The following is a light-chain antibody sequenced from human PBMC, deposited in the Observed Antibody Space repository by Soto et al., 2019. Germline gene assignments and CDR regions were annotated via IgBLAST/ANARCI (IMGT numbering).Light chain of an antibody. CDR2: GAS. CDR1: ESVSSNY. Sequence: EIVLTQSPVTLSLSPGERATLSCRATESVSSNYLAWYQQKPGQAPRVLIYGASIRATGIPDRFSGSGSETDFTLTISRLEPEDFAVYYCQQYGTSPRTFGQGTKVDIK. J-gene: IGKJ1*01. V-gene: IGKV3-20*01. CDR3: QQYGTSPRT.